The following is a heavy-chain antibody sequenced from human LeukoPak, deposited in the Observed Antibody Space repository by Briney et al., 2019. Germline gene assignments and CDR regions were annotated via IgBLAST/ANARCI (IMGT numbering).Heavy chain of an antibody. CDR1: GGSFSGYY. V-gene: IGHV4-34*01. D-gene: IGHD4-17*01. J-gene: IGHJ1*01. Sequence: SETLSLTCAVYGGSFSGYYWNWIRQPPGKGLEWIGEINHSGSTNYNPSLKSRVTISVDTSKNQFSLKLNSVTAADTAMYYCASTDPMTTVTGYFQHWGQGTLVTVSS. CDR2: INHSGST. CDR3: ASTDPMTTVTGYFQH.